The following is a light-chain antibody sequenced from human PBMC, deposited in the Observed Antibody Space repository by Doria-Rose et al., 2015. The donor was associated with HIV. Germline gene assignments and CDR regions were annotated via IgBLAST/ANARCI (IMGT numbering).Light chain of an antibody. CDR2: EDS. CDR3: MQSILLPFT. V-gene: IGKV2-29*02. CDR1: QSLVNSDGKTY. J-gene: IGKJ3*01. Sequence: MTQSPLSLSVTPGQPASISCRSSQSLVNSDGKTYLYWYLQKPGQSPQLLIYEDSNRFSGVPDRFSGSGSGTDFTLKSSRVEPEDFGVYYCMQSILLPFTFGPGTTVDIK.